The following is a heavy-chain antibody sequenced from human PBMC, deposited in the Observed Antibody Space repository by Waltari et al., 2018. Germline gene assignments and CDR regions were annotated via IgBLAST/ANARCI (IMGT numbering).Heavy chain of an antibody. CDR2: INSDGSST. CDR3: ASMGKNYYDSSGHLRGY. V-gene: IGHV3-74*01. Sequence: EVQLVESGGGLVQPGGTLRLSCAASGFTSSFFWMDWVRRVPGKGLVWVARINSDGSSTSYADSVKGRFTISRDNAKDTLSLQMNSLRAEDTAVYYCASMGKNYYDSSGHLRGYWGQGTLVTVSS. J-gene: IGHJ4*02. D-gene: IGHD3-22*01. CDR1: GFTSSFFW.